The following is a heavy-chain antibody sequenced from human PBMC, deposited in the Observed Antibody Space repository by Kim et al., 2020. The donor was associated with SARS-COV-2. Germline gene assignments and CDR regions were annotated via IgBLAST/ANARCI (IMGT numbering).Heavy chain of an antibody. CDR3: ARDRGGASNDAFDI. V-gene: IGHV3-48*03. Sequence: ADSVKGRFTISRDNAKNSLYLQMNSLRAEDTAVYYCARDRGGASNDAFDIWGQGTMVTVSS. D-gene: IGHD3-16*01. J-gene: IGHJ3*02.